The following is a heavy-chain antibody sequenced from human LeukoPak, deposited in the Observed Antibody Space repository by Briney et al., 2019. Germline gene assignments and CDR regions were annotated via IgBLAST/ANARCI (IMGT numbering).Heavy chain of an antibody. CDR3: ARGPRVLVIIRPHAFDI. CDR2: INHSGST. D-gene: IGHD3-9*01. J-gene: IGHJ3*02. V-gene: IGHV4-34*01. CDR1: GGSFSGYY. Sequence: SETLSLTCAVYGGSFSGYYWSWIRQPPGKGLDWIGEINHSGSTNYNPSLKSRVTISVDTSKNQFSLKLSSVTAADTAVYYCARGPRVLVIIRPHAFDIWGQGTVVTVSS.